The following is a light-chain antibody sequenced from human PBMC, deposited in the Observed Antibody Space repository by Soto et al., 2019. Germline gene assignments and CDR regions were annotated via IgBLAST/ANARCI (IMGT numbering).Light chain of an antibody. CDR2: AAS. CDR3: QQYGRSPT. Sequence: DIQMTQSPSSVSASVGDRVTITCRASQSISSYLNWYQQKPGKAPKLLIYAASSLQSGVPSRFSGSGSATDFTLTISRLEPEDFAVYYCQQYGRSPTFGQGTRLEIK. J-gene: IGKJ5*01. CDR1: QSISSY. V-gene: IGKV1-39*01.